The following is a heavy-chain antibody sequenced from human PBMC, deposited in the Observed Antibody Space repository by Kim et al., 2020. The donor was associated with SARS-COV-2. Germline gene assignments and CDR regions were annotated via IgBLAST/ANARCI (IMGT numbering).Heavy chain of an antibody. J-gene: IGHJ4*02. Sequence: ASVKVSCKASGYTFTTYAMHWVLQAPGQRLEWMGWINPDSGNIRYSQQFRDRCTITRDTSASTAYMELSSVRSEDTAVFYCSGGTMSDWPFDHWGQGTLVAVSS. CDR3: SGGTMSDWPFDH. CDR1: GYTFTTYA. CDR2: INPDSGNI. D-gene: IGHD2-21*02. V-gene: IGHV1-3*01.